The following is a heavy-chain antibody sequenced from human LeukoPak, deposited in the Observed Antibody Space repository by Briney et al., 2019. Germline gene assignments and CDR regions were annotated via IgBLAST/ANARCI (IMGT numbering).Heavy chain of an antibody. Sequence: PGGSLRLSCAASGFTFSSYAMHWVRQAPGKGLEWVAVISYDGSNKYYADSVKGRFTISRDNSKNTLYLQMNSLRAEDTAVYYRASRGGDGSGSKGSFDYWGQGTLVTVSS. CDR2: ISYDGSNK. CDR3: ASRGGDGSGSKGSFDY. D-gene: IGHD3-10*01. CDR1: GFTFSSYA. V-gene: IGHV3-30-3*01. J-gene: IGHJ4*02.